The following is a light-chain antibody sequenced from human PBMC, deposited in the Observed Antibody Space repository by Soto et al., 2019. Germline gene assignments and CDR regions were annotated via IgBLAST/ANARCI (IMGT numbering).Light chain of an antibody. V-gene: IGLV2-14*01. CDR1: SSDIGGYNY. Sequence: QSALTQSASVSGSPGQSITISCTGTSSDIGGYNYVSWYQQHPDKAPKLMIFEVSNRPSGVSNRFSGSKSGNTASLTFSGLLPEDEADYYCSSYTTSSTVAFGGGTKLTVL. CDR3: SSYTTSSTVA. CDR2: EVS. J-gene: IGLJ2*01.